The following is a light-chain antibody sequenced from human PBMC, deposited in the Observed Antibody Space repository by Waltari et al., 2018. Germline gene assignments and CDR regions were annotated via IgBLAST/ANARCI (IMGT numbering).Light chain of an antibody. V-gene: IGKV1-39*01. CDR3: QQSHSSPLT. Sequence: DIQMTQSPSSLSASVGDRVTIICRANQTINSYLSWYQQKPGKAPKLLIYGASSLQSGVPSRFSGGGSGTDFTLTISSMQPEDFATYYCQQSHSSPLTFGGGTKVEIK. J-gene: IGKJ4*01. CDR1: QTINSY. CDR2: GAS.